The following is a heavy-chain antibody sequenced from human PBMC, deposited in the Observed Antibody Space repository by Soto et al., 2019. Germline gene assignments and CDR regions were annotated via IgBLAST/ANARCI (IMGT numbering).Heavy chain of an antibody. Sequence: EVQLVESGGGLVKPGGSLRLSCAASGFTFSNYNMNWVRQAPGKGLEWVSSIGSSSTYINYADSVKGRFTISRDNAKSSLCLQMNSLRAEDTAVYYGARFSPAKGLTLRVVARDYWGQGTLVTVSS. J-gene: IGHJ4*02. CDR2: IGSSSTYI. V-gene: IGHV3-21*01. D-gene: IGHD3-22*01. CDR1: GFTFSNYN. CDR3: ARFSPAKGLTLRVVARDY.